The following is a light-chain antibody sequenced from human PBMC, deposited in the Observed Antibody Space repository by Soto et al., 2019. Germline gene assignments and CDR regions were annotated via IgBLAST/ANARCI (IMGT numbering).Light chain of an antibody. Sequence: QSVLTQPPSASGTPGQRVTISCSGSSSNVGGNPVNWYQHVPTTAPNLLIYTNPQRPSGVPDRFSGSKSGTSASLAISGLQSEDEADYYCASWDNSLNGPVFGTGTKVTVL. CDR2: TNP. CDR1: SSNVGGNP. V-gene: IGLV1-44*01. J-gene: IGLJ1*01. CDR3: ASWDNSLNGPV.